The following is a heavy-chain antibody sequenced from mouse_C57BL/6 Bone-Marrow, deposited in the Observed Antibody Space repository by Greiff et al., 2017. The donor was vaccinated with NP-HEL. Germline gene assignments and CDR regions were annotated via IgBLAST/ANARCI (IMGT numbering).Heavy chain of an antibody. CDR2: INPSSGYT. V-gene: IGHV1-4*01. J-gene: IGHJ1*03. CDR1: GYTFTSYT. Sequence: QVQLQQSGAELARPGASVKMSCKASGYTFTSYTMHWVKQRPGQGLEWIGYINPSSGYTKYNQKFKDKATLTADKSSSTAYMQLSSLTSEDSAVYFCARRADSNWYFDVWGTGTTVTVSS. CDR3: ARRADSNWYFDV. D-gene: IGHD2-5*01.